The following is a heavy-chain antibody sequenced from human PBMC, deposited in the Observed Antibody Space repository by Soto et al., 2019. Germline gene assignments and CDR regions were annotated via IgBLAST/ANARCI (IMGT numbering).Heavy chain of an antibody. D-gene: IGHD2-15*01. CDR1: GFTLNTYY. V-gene: IGHV1-46*02. J-gene: IGHJ6*02. CDR3: ARGGGFSPYYYNLDV. CDR2: INPRGGST. Sequence: ASVKVSCKASGFTLNTYYMHWVRQAPGQGPEWMGIINPRGGSTTYAQNFQDRVTMTRDTSSSTVYMELSSLRSEDTAVYYCARGGGFSPYYYNLDVWGQGTTVTVSS.